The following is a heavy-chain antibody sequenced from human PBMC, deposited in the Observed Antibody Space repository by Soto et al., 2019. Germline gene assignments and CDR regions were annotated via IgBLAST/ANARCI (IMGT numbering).Heavy chain of an antibody. CDR2: IRNKANYYTT. J-gene: IGHJ5*02. V-gene: IGHV3-72*01. CDR1: GFPFSDLY. D-gene: IGHD1-26*01. CDR3: LIVGGTRT. Sequence: EVQVVESGGGLVQPGGSLRLSCAASGFPFSDLYIDWVRQAPGKGLEWVARIRNKANYYTTDYAASVKGRFTISRDDSKNSVYLQMNSVKTEDTAVYYCLIVGGTRTWGQGPRVSVSS.